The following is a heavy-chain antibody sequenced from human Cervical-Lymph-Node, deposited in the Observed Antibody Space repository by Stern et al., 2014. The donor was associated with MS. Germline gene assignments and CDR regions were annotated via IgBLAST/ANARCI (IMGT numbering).Heavy chain of an antibody. D-gene: IGHD6-25*01. J-gene: IGHJ4*02. Sequence: VQLVESGGTVVQPGTSLRLSCAGSGFTFSNHGMNWVRRAPGKGLEWVASLWNDGINKMYEDSVKGRFTISRDNSKNTLYLQMDTLRVEDTAVYYCARSSSSGWDYWGPGTLVTVSS. CDR2: LWNDGINK. CDR1: GFTFSNHG. V-gene: IGHV3-33*01. CDR3: ARSSSSGWDY.